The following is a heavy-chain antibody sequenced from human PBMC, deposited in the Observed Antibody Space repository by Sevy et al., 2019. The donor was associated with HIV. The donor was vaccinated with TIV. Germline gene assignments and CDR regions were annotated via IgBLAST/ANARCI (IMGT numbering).Heavy chain of an antibody. Sequence: GGSLRLSCAASRFTFSNYWMSWVRQAPGKGLEWVANIKQDGSEKYYVDSVKGRFTISRDNAKKSLYQQMNSLRVEDTAVYYCARERGISFIVGATTGAFDIWGQGTMVTVSS. CDR2: IKQDGSEK. V-gene: IGHV3-7*01. J-gene: IGHJ3*02. CDR1: RFTFSNYW. CDR3: ARERGISFIVGATTGAFDI. D-gene: IGHD1-26*01.